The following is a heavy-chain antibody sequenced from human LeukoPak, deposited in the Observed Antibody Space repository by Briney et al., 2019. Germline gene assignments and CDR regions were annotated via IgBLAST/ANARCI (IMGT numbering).Heavy chain of an antibody. Sequence: GGSLRLSCAASGLTFSSFAMSWVRQAPGKGLESVSAISGNGDTTYYADSVKGRFTISRDNFKSTLHLQMNSLRVEDTAVYYCAKGHSAHGTGFDCWGQGTLVIVSS. CDR3: AKGHSAHGTGFDC. J-gene: IGHJ4*02. CDR2: ISGNGDTT. D-gene: IGHD1-1*01. CDR1: GLTFSSFA. V-gene: IGHV3-23*01.